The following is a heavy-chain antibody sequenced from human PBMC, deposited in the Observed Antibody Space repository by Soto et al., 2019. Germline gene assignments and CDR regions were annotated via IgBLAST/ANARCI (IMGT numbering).Heavy chain of an antibody. D-gene: IGHD6-19*01. J-gene: IGHJ5*02. CDR1: GVSLRSYH. CDR3: ARSGVAGWFDP. CDR2: IYYGGST. V-gene: IGHV4-59*01. Sequence: SGTLSLTSPAPGVSLRSYHSRKRRQPPGKGLEWFGYIYYGGSTNYNPSLKRRVTISVDTSKNQFPLKLSSVTAADTAVYYCARSGVAGWFDPWGQGTLVTVSS.